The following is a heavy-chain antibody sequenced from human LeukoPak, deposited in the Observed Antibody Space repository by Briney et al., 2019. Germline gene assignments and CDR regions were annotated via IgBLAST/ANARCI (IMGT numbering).Heavy chain of an antibody. J-gene: IGHJ4*02. CDR2: ISYDGSNK. Sequence: GGSLRLSCAASGFTFSSYGMHWVRQAPGKGLERVPVISYDGSNKYYADSVKGRFTISRDNSKNTLYLQMNSLRAEDTAVYYCAKDDHKQQLVSEFDYWGQGTLVTVSS. CDR3: AKDDHKQQLVSEFDY. V-gene: IGHV3-30*18. D-gene: IGHD6-13*01. CDR1: GFTFSSYG.